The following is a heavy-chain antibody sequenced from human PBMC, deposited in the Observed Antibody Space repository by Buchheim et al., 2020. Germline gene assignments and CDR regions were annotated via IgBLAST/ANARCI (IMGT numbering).Heavy chain of an antibody. CDR1: GGSISSSNW. Sequence: QVQLQESGPGLVKPSGTLSVTCAVSGGSISSSNWWSWVRQSPGKGLEWIGEIYHSGETNYNPSLKSRVTLSADKSKDQFSLKLSSVTAADTAAYYCGRRYGDYRIGDLFDPWGQG. CDR3: GRRYGDYRIGDLFDP. CDR2: IYHSGET. V-gene: IGHV4-4*02. D-gene: IGHD4-17*01. J-gene: IGHJ5*02.